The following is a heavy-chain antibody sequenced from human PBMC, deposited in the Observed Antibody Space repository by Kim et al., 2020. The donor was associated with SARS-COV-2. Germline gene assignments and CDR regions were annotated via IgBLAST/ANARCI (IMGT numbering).Heavy chain of an antibody. CDR3: ARHYSGYDYRGGY. CDR1: GFTFSSYA. Sequence: GGSLRLSCAASGFTFSSYAMSWVRQAPGKGLEWVSAISGSGGSTYYADSVKGRFTISRDNSKNTLYLQMNSLRAEDTAVYYCARHYSGYDYRGGYWGQGTLVTVSS. D-gene: IGHD5-12*01. V-gene: IGHV3-23*01. J-gene: IGHJ4*02. CDR2: ISGSGGST.